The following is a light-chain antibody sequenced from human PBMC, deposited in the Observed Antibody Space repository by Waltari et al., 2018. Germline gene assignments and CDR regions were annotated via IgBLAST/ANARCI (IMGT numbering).Light chain of an antibody. CDR3: AAWDDRLRDYV. Sequence: QSVLTQPPSASATPGQRVTISCSGSSSNIGSNYAYWYQQLLGSAPKLVIYRNDQRPSGVPDRFSGSKSGTSASLAISGLRSEDEADYYCAAWDDRLRDYVFGTGTKVTAL. CDR1: SSNIGSNY. V-gene: IGLV1-47*01. CDR2: RND. J-gene: IGLJ1*01.